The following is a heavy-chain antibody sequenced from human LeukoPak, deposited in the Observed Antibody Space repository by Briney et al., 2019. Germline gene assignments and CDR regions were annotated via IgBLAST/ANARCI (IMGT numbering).Heavy chain of an antibody. D-gene: IGHD3-3*01. CDR1: GYTFTGYY. CDR3: AAPIFGVVAYDY. Sequence: ASVRVSCKASGYTFTGYYMHWVRQAPGRGLEWMGRINPNSGGTNYAQKFQGRVTMTRDTSISTAYMELSRLRSDDTAVYYCAAPIFGVVAYDYWGQGTLVTVSS. J-gene: IGHJ4*02. CDR2: INPNSGGT. V-gene: IGHV1-2*06.